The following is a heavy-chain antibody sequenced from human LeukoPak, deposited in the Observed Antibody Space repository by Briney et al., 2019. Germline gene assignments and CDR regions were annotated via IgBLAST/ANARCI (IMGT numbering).Heavy chain of an antibody. CDR1: GGSISSGGYY. CDR2: IYYSGST. D-gene: IGHD2-2*01. CDR3: ARVVPAADFDY. Sequence: KSSQTLSLTCTVSGGSISSGGYYWSWIRQHPGKGLEWIGYIYYSGSTYYNPSLKSRVTISVDTSKNQFSPKLSSVTAADTAVYYCARVVPAADFDYWGQGTLVTVSS. V-gene: IGHV4-31*03. J-gene: IGHJ4*02.